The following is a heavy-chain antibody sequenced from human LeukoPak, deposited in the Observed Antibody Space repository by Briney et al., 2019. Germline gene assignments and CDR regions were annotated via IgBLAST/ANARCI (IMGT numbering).Heavy chain of an antibody. V-gene: IGHV4-59*11. CDR3: ARADDYYYYYMDV. CDR1: GGSITGHY. J-gene: IGHJ6*03. Sequence: SETLSLTCSVSGGSITGHYWNWIRQPPGKGLEWIGYIYYTGTVKYNPSLKSRVTISVDTSNSQFSLKLTSVTAADTAVYYCARADDYYYYYMDVWGKGTTVTVSS. CDR2: IYYTGTV.